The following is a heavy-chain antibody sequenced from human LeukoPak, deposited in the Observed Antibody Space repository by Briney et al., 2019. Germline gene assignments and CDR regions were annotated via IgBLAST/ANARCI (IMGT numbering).Heavy chain of an antibody. J-gene: IGHJ4*02. V-gene: IGHV4-39*07. Sequence: SETLSLTCTVSGGSISSSSYYWGWIRQPPGTGLEWIGSIYYSGSTYYNPSLKSRVTISVDTSKNQFSLKLSSVTAADTAVYYCARDADRGYGDFLFDYWGQGTLVTVSS. CDR3: ARDADRGYGDFLFDY. D-gene: IGHD4-17*01. CDR1: GGSISSSSYY. CDR2: IYYSGST.